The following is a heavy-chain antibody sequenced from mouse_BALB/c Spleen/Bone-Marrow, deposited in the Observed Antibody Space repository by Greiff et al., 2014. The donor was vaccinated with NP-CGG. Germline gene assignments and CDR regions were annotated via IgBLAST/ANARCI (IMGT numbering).Heavy chain of an antibody. V-gene: IGHV14-3*02. D-gene: IGHD1-1*01. CDR1: GFNIKDTY. J-gene: IGHJ3*01. Sequence: VQLQQPGAELVKPGASVKLSCTASGFNIKDTYMHWVKQRPEQGLEWIGRIDPANGNTKYDPKFQGKATITADTSSCTAYLQLSSLTSEDTAVYYCASYYYGSSGFAYWGQGTLVTVSA. CDR3: ASYYYGSSGFAY. CDR2: IDPANGNT.